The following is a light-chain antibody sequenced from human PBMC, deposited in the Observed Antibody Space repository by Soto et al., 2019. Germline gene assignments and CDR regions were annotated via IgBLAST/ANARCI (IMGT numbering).Light chain of an antibody. Sequence: EIVMTQSPATLSVSPGERATLSCRASQSISSDLAWYQQKPGQAPRLLIYGASTRATDIPARISGSGSGTGLTLTISSLQSEDLAVYYCQEYSKWPPRYTFGQGTKLEIK. CDR1: QSISSD. J-gene: IGKJ2*01. CDR2: GAS. V-gene: IGKV3-15*01. CDR3: QEYSKWPPRYT.